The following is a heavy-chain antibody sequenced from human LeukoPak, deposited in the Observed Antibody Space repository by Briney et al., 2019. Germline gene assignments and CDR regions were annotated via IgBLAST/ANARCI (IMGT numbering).Heavy chain of an antibody. J-gene: IGHJ4*02. V-gene: IGHV4-39*07. CDR1: GGSISSSGYY. CDR3: ARGLLNYYDSSGYTYYFDY. Sequence: SETLSLTCTVSGGSISSSGYYWGWIRQPPGKGLEWIGSIYYSGSTYYNPSLKSRVTISVDTSKNQFSLKLSSVTAADTAVYYCARGLLNYYDSSGYTYYFDYWGQGTLVTVSS. CDR2: IYYSGST. D-gene: IGHD3-22*01.